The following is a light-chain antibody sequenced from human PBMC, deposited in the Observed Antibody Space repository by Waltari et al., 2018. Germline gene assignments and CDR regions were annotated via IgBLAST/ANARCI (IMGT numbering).Light chain of an antibody. CDR1: SSDVGGYNH. CDR3: SSYTSRSTLA. V-gene: IGLV2-14*03. J-gene: IGLJ1*01. Sequence: QPALTQPASVSGSPGQSLTISCTGTSSDVGGYNHVSRYQQHPGKAPKRRIYDVSNRPAGGPNRFSGATTGNAASMTSSGPQAEDEAEYYCSSYTSRSTLAFGTGTKVTVL. CDR2: DVS.